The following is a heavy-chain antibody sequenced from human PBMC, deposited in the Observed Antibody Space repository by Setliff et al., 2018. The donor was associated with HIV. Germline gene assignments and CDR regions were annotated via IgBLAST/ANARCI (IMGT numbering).Heavy chain of an antibody. CDR3: AKSSPSIGYITDC. CDR2: TPYRGRT. V-gene: IGHV4-39*07. Sequence: SETLSLTCTVSGGSISSSSYYWGWIRQPPGKGREWIGSTPYRGRTNYNPSLTSRVTISVDTSKNHLFLKLTSVTTADTAEYFCAKSSPSIGYITDCWGQGAPVTVSS. CDR1: GGSISSSSYY. J-gene: IGHJ4*02. D-gene: IGHD5-12*01.